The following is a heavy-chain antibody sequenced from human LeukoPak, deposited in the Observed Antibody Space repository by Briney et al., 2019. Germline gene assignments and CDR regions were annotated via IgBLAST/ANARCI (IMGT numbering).Heavy chain of an antibody. V-gene: IGHV3-13*04. CDR3: AKGSSGWSTDY. CDR1: GFTFSSYD. D-gene: IGHD6-19*01. CDR2: IGTAGDT. J-gene: IGHJ4*02. Sequence: GGSLRLSCAASGFTFSSYDMHWVRQATGRGLEWVSAIGTAGDTYYPGSVKGRFTISRDNAKNSLYLQMNSLRDEDTAVYYCAKGSSGWSTDYWGQGALVTVSS.